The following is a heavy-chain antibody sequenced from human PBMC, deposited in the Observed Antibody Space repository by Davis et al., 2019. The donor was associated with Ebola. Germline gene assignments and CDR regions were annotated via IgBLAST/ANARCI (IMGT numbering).Heavy chain of an antibody. J-gene: IGHJ4*02. Sequence: GGSLRLSCAASGFTFGSNTMNWVRQAPGKGLEWVSAISGGGGTYFADSVKGRFTISRDNAKNSLYLQMNSLRDEDTAVYYCAAEGRSSRPGYWGQGTLVTVSS. V-gene: IGHV3-23*01. CDR1: GFTFGSNT. CDR2: ISGGGGT. D-gene: IGHD2-2*01. CDR3: AAEGRSSRPGY.